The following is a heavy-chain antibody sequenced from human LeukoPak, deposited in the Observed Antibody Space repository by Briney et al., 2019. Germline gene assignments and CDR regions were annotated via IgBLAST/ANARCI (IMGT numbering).Heavy chain of an antibody. CDR1: GYTFTTSW. CDR3: AILNHPDGRVY. V-gene: IGHV5-51*01. D-gene: IGHD5-24*01. J-gene: IGHJ4*02. CDR2: IYAGNSDT. Sequence: ESLKISCQGFGYTFTTSWIGWVRQLPGKGLEWMATIYAGNSDTKYSQSFQGQVSISTDRSISTAYLQWSSLQASDTAIYYCAILNHPDGRVYWGQGTPVTVSS.